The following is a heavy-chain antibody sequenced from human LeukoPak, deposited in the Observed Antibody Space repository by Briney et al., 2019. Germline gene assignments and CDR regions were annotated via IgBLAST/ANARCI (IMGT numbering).Heavy chain of an antibody. CDR1: GYSFTSYC. CDR2: IYPCDSNT. CDR3: ARWSSYGYSFDY. Sequence: GESMKIFCKGSGYSFTSYCIGCVRQKPGKGLEGMGIIYPCDSNTRYSPSFQGQVTISADKSNSPVYLELSSLTASDTAMYYCARWSSYGYSFDYWGQGTLVTVSS. D-gene: IGHD5-18*01. J-gene: IGHJ4*02. V-gene: IGHV5-51*01.